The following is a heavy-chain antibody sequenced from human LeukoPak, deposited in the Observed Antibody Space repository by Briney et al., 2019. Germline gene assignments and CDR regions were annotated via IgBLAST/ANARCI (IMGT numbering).Heavy chain of an antibody. J-gene: IGHJ4*02. V-gene: IGHV3-20*04. CDR1: GFTFDDYG. D-gene: IGHD2-2*01. CDR2: INCNGGST. CDR3: ARVDNIVVVPAASYYFDY. Sequence: PGGPLRLSCAASGFTFDDYGMSWVRQAPGNGLEWVSGINCNGGSTGYADSVKGRFTISRDNAKNSLYLQMNSLRAEDTALYYCARVDNIVVVPAASYYFDYWGQGTLVTVSS.